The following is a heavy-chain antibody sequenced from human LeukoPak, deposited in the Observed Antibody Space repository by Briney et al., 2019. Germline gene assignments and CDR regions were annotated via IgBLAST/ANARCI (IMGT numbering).Heavy chain of an antibody. CDR2: ISGSGATT. D-gene: IGHD1-26*01. V-gene: IGHV3-23*01. CDR3: AKDQSRVGASDPFDY. J-gene: IGHJ4*02. Sequence: GGSLTLSCAASGFTSSSCAMTWVRHAPRKGLERLSSISGSGATTYYADSVKGPFTISRDNSNNTVYLQMNSLRAEDTAVYYCAKDQSRVGASDPFDYWGQGMQAGVSS. CDR1: GFTSSSCA.